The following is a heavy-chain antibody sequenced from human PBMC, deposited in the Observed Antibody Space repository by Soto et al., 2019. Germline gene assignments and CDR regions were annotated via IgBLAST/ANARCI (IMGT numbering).Heavy chain of an antibody. J-gene: IGHJ3*02. CDR1: GGTFSSYA. D-gene: IGHD3-22*01. CDR3: AREGDDRSGSDGVMDAFDI. Sequence: QVQLVQSGAEVKKPGSSVKVSCKASGGTFSSYAISWVRQAPGQGLEWMGGTIPIFGTSNYAQKFQGRVTITADEATSTAYMEVSSLRSEDTAGYYCAREGDDRSGSDGVMDAFDISGQGTMVTVSS. CDR2: TIPIFGTS. V-gene: IGHV1-69*01.